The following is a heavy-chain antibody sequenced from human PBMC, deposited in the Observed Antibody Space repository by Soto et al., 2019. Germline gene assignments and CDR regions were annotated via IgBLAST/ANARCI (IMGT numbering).Heavy chain of an antibody. V-gene: IGHV3-48*02. CDR3: ARPGAAAGEHYYYYYGMDV. D-gene: IGHD6-13*01. CDR1: GFTFSSYS. J-gene: IGHJ6*02. CDR2: ISSSSSII. Sequence: EVQLVESGGGLVQPGGSLRLSCAASGFTFSSYSMNWVRQAPGKGLEWVSYISSSSSIIYDASSVKRRFTISRDNAKNSLYLQMNSLRDEDTAVYYCARPGAAAGEHYYYYYGMDVWGQGTTVTVSS.